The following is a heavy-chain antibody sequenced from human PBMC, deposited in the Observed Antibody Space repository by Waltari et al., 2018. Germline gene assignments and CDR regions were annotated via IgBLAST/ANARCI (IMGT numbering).Heavy chain of an antibody. CDR3: AKDRIEYYSEFDY. CDR2: ISPNSGGT. Sequence: QVQLVQSGADVKKPGGSMKVSCKASGYRFIGYYIHGVRQAPGQGLGWVGRISPNSGGTKYAQKFQGRVTMTRDTSINTVYMELTSLTSDDTAVYYCAKDRIEYYSEFDYWGQGTLVTVSS. D-gene: IGHD3-10*01. CDR1: GYRFIGYY. J-gene: IGHJ4*02. V-gene: IGHV1-2*06.